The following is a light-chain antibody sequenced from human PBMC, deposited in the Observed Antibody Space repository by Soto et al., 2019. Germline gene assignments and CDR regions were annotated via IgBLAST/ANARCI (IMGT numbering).Light chain of an antibody. Sequence: ELVLTQAPGTLSLSPGEGCALSCRASQSVSSSYLAWYQQKPGQAPRLLIYGASNRATGIPDRFSGSGSGTDFTLTISRLEPEDFAVYYCQQYGSSGTFGQGTKVDIK. CDR2: GAS. CDR1: QSVSSSY. V-gene: IGKV3-20*01. J-gene: IGKJ1*01. CDR3: QQYGSSGT.